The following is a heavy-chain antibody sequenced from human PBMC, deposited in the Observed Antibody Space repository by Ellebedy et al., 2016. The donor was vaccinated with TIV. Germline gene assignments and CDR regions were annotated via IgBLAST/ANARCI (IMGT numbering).Heavy chain of an antibody. Sequence: PGGSLRLSCAASGFTFSPYAMAWVRQAPGKGLEWVSGIVGSGAQKYADSVKGRFTISRDNSKRTVDLQMNSLRAEDTAVYICAKDRTPGDGYWVFDNWGQGTLVSVSS. D-gene: IGHD5-18*01. CDR2: IVGSGA. J-gene: IGHJ4*02. CDR1: GFTFSPYA. CDR3: AKDRTPGDGYWVFDN. V-gene: IGHV3-23*01.